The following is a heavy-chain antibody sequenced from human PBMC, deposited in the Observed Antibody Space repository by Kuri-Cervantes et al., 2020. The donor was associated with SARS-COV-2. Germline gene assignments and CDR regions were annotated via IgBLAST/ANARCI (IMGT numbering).Heavy chain of an antibody. D-gene: IGHD2-15*01. CDR3: ARAPDGYCSGGSCYSGYFQH. Sequence: SQTLSLTCAISGDSVSSNSTAWNWIRQSPSRGLEWLGRTYYRSKWYNDYAVSVKSRITINPDTSKNQFSLQLNFVTPEDTAVYYCARAPDGYCSGGSCYSGYFQHWGQGTLVTVSS. V-gene: IGHV6-1*01. CDR1: GDSVSSNSTA. CDR2: TYYRSKWYN. J-gene: IGHJ1*01.